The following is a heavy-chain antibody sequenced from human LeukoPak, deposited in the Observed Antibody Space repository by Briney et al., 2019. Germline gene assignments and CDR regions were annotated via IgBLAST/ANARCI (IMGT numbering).Heavy chain of an antibody. V-gene: IGHV3-23*01. D-gene: IGHD5-18*01. CDR2: ISGSGGST. CDR1: GFTFSSYA. Sequence: GGSLRLSCAASGFTFSSYAMSWVRQAPGKGLEWVSAISGSGGSTYYADSVKGRFTIFRDNSKNTLYLQMNSLRAEDTAVYYCAKDRVRARGYSYGSTPREDYYYYYGMDVWGQGTTVTVSS. J-gene: IGHJ6*02. CDR3: AKDRVRARGYSYGSTPREDYYYYYGMDV.